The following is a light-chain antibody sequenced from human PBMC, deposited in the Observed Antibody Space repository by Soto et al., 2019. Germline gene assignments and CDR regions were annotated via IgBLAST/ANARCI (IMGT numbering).Light chain of an antibody. CDR3: QQYNDWPRP. J-gene: IGKJ1*01. V-gene: IGKV3-15*01. CDR1: QTVTSN. Sequence: EIVMTQSPVTLSVSPGETANLSCRASQTVTSNLAWYQQKPGRSPRLLLSGASTRATGIPARFSGSGSGTEFTLTISRLQSEDLAVYYCQQYNDWPRPFGQGTKVEI. CDR2: GAS.